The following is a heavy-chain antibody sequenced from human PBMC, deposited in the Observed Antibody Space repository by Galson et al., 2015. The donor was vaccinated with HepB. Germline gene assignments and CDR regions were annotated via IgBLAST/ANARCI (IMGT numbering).Heavy chain of an antibody. Sequence: SETLSLTCDVSGGSIGSSDWWSWVRQSPGKGPEWIGEIYYSGSTSYNPSLKRRVTISVDESKRQFSLKLTSLTAADTAVYFCARGKVATPGGYFFDYWGQGTLVIVSS. CDR2: IYYSGST. V-gene: IGHV4-4*02. CDR3: ARGKVATPGGYFFDY. CDR1: GGSIGSSDW. J-gene: IGHJ4*02. D-gene: IGHD5-12*01.